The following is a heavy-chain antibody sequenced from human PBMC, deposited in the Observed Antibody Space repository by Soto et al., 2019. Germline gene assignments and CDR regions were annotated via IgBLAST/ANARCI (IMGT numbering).Heavy chain of an antibody. V-gene: IGHV1-46*03. CDR1: GYTFTSYY. J-gene: IGHJ4*02. Sequence: ASVKVSCKASGYTFTSYYMHWVRQAPGQGLEWMGIINPSGGSTSYAQKFQGRVTMTRDTSTSTVYMELSSLRSEDTAVYYCARGSSIMITFGGVIDHFDYWGQGTLVTVSS. CDR2: INPSGGST. CDR3: ARGSSIMITFGGVIDHFDY. D-gene: IGHD3-16*02.